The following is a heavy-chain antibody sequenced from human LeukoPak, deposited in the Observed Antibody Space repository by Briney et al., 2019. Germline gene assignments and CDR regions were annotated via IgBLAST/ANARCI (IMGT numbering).Heavy chain of an antibody. CDR1: GGSISGFY. CDR3: ARRIAVAAGKPLHFDY. J-gene: IGHJ4*02. Sequence: SETLSLTCTVSGGSISGFYWSWIRQPPGKGLDWIGYIYYSGTTSYNPSLKSRVTISVDKSKNQFSLKLSSVTAADTAVYYCARRIAVAAGKPLHFDYWGQGTLVTVSS. CDR2: IYYSGTT. V-gene: IGHV4-59*12. D-gene: IGHD6-19*01.